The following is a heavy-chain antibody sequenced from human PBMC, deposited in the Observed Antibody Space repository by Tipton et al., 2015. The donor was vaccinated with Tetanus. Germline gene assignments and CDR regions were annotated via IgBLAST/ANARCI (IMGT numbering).Heavy chain of an antibody. CDR2: IYYTGNT. CDR3: ARRRVSERFVG. D-gene: IGHD2-8*01. CDR1: GGSISRGGFY. V-gene: IGHV4-31*03. Sequence: TLSLTCTVSGGSISRGGFYWSWIRQHPAKGLEWIGYIYYTGNTYYNPSLKSRVTISVDTSKNQFSLKLSSVTAADTAVYYCARRRVSERFVGGGQGTLATVSS. J-gene: IGHJ4*02.